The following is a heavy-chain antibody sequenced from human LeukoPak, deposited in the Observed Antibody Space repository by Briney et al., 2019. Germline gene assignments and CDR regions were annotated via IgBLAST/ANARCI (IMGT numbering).Heavy chain of an antibody. V-gene: IGHV3-23*01. CDR2: ISGSGGST. D-gene: IGHD4-17*01. Sequence: GGSLRLSCAASEFTFSSYGMSWVRQAPGKGLEWVSSISGSGGSTQYADSVQGRFAISRDNSKNTLYLQMNSLRVEDTAVYFCARDPNGDHIGTFDMWGRGTMVSVSS. J-gene: IGHJ3*02. CDR1: EFTFSSYG. CDR3: ARDPNGDHIGTFDM.